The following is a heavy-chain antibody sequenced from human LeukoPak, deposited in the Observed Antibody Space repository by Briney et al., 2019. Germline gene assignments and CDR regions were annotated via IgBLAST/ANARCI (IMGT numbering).Heavy chain of an antibody. V-gene: IGHV4-59*11. Sequence: PSETLSLTCTVSGVSITSHYWSWVRQPPGKGLEWVGYIYYSGSTNHNPSLKSRVTMSVVTSKNQFSLQLTSVTSADTALYYCARATTEYCSGSVCPNFDYWGQGTLVTVSS. D-gene: IGHD2-8*02. CDR3: ARATTEYCSGSVCPNFDY. CDR1: GVSITSHY. CDR2: IYYSGST. J-gene: IGHJ4*02.